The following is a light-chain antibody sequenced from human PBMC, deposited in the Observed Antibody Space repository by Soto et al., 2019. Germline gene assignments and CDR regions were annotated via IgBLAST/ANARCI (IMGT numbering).Light chain of an antibody. Sequence: DIQMTQFPSSLSASVGDRVTITCRASQSISSYLNWYQQKPGKAPKLLIYAASSLQSGVPSRFSGSGSGTDFTLTISSLQPEDFATYYCQQSYSTPYTFRQGTKLEIK. V-gene: IGKV1-39*01. CDR1: QSISSY. CDR2: AAS. CDR3: QQSYSTPYT. J-gene: IGKJ2*01.